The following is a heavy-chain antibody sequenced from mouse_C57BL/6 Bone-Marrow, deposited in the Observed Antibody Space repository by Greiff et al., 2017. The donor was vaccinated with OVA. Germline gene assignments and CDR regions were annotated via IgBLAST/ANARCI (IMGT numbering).Heavy chain of an antibody. Sequence: EVQRVESGPGLVKPSQSLSLTCSVTGYSITSGYYWNWIRQFPGNKLEWMGYISYDGSNNYNPSLKNRISITRDTSKNQFFLKLNSVTTEDTATYYCAREGGNLYAMDYWGQGTSVTVSS. CDR2: ISYDGSN. D-gene: IGHD2-1*01. CDR3: AREGGNLYAMDY. CDR1: GYSITSGYY. J-gene: IGHJ4*01. V-gene: IGHV3-6*01.